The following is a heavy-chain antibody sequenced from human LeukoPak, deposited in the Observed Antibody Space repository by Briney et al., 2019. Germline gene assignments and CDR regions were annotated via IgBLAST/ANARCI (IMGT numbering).Heavy chain of an antibody. J-gene: IGHJ4*02. D-gene: IGHD1-1*01. CDR2: IYFSGAT. V-gene: IGHV4-39*01. CDR1: GGSISSSSYY. CDR3: AKLSSNWYFDS. Sequence: SETLSLTCTVSGGSISSSSYYWGWIRQPPGKGLEWIGNIYFSGATYYNPPLKSRVTISVDTSKNQFSLSLSVVAAADTAVYYCAKLSSNWYFDSWGRGTLVTVSS.